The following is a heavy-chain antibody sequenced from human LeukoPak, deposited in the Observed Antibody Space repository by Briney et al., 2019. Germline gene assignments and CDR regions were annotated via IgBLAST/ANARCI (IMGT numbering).Heavy chain of an antibody. CDR2: IYYSGST. CDR1: GGSISSGDYY. V-gene: IGHV4-30-4*01. Sequence: SQTLSLTCTVSGGSISSGDYYWSWIRQPPGKGLEWIGYIYYSGSTYYNPSLKSRVTIPVDTSKNQFSLKVSSVTAADTAVYYCARDSTGYERLDYWGQGALVTVSS. D-gene: IGHD3-9*01. J-gene: IGHJ4*02. CDR3: ARDSTGYERLDY.